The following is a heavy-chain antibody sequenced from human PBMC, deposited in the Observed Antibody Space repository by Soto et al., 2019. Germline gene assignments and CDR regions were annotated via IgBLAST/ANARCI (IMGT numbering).Heavy chain of an antibody. CDR2: ISYDGSNK. J-gene: IGHJ2*01. CDR1: GFTFSSYG. V-gene: IGHV3-30*18. D-gene: IGHD2-15*01. Sequence: SLRLSCAASGFTFSSYGMHWVRQAPGKGLEWVAVISYDGSNKYYADSVKGRFTISRDNSKNTLYLQMNSLRAEDTAVYYYAKVRYCSGGSCYGSWYFDLWGRGTLVTVSS. CDR3: AKVRYCSGGSCYGSWYFDL.